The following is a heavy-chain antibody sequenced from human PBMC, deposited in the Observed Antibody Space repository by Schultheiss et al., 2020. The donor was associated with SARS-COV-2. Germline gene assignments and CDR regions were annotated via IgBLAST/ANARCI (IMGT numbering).Heavy chain of an antibody. Sequence: ESLKISCAASGFTFRSYAMTWVRQAPGKGLQWVSAITGNGASTFYADSVKGRFTISRDNSKNTLYLQMNSLRAEDTAVYYCAKDYKKGIYGDGSIDYWGQGTLVTVSS. CDR3: AKDYKKGIYGDGSIDY. J-gene: IGHJ4*02. CDR2: ITGNGAST. D-gene: IGHD4-17*01. CDR1: GFTFRSYA. V-gene: IGHV3-23*01.